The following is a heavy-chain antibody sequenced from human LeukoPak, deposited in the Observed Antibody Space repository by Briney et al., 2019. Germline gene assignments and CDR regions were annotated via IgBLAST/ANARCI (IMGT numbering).Heavy chain of an antibody. J-gene: IGHJ6*02. CDR1: GGSFSGYY. D-gene: IGHD3-22*01. CDR2: IIHSGST. CDR3: ARGNYDSSGYYTYYYYGMDV. V-gene: IGHV4-34*01. Sequence: SETLSLTCAVYGGSFSGYYWSGIRHPPGKGLEGMGEIIHSGSTNYNPSLKSRVTISVDTSKNQFSLKLSSVTAADTAVYYCARGNYDSSGYYTYYYYGMDVWGQGTTVTVSS.